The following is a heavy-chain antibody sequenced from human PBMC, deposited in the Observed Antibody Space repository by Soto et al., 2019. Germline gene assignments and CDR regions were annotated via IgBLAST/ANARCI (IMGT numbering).Heavy chain of an antibody. V-gene: IGHV3-7*05. D-gene: IGHD4-17*01. Sequence: PGGSLRLSCAASGFTFSGYWMSWVRQAPGKGLEWVANIKEDGSEKEYVESAKGRFTISRDNAKNTLYLQMNSLRVEDTAVYHCARDPYNYGDYGYGMDVWGQGTTVTVSS. CDR1: GFTFSGYW. CDR2: IKEDGSEK. CDR3: ARDPYNYGDYGYGMDV. J-gene: IGHJ6*02.